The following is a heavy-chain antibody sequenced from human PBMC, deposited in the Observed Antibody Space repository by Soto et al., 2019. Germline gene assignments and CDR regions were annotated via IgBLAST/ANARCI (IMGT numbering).Heavy chain of an antibody. CDR3: VSSRTAIYGDAFDV. CDR1: GNSISSYF. CDR2: IYDSGDT. J-gene: IGHJ3*01. Sequence: XATLSLTFSVCGNSISSYFGSWIRQTPGKGLEWVGFIYDSGDTQYNPSLESRATISLDTSKSQFSLRLRSVTAADTAMYYCVSSRTAIYGDAFDVCGRGTMVTVSS. D-gene: IGHD2-21*02. V-gene: IGHV4-59*01.